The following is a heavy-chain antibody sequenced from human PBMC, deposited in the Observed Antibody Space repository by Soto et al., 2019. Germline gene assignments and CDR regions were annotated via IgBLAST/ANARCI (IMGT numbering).Heavy chain of an antibody. V-gene: IGHV3-30*03. CDR1: GFTFSSYG. CDR2: ISYDGSNK. J-gene: IGHJ4*02. CDR3: ATQSYYGDY. D-gene: IGHD3-10*01. Sequence: QVQLVESGGGVVQPGRSLRLSCAASGFTFSSYGMHWVRQAPGKGLEWVAVISYDGSNKYYADSVKGRFTISRDNSKNPLYLQMNSLRAEDTAVYYCATQSYYGDYWGQGTLVTVSS.